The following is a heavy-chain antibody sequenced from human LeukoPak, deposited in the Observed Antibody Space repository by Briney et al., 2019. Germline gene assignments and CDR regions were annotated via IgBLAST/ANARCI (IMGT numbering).Heavy chain of an antibody. V-gene: IGHV3-30*03. CDR2: ISYNGINE. J-gene: IGHJ4*02. D-gene: IGHD3-10*01. CDR3: ATPSYISGSYFLY. Sequence: GGSLRLSCAASGFSFSDYNMHWVRQAPGKGLEWMAVISYNGINEYYADSVKGRFTISRDNSKSTLLLQMNSLRAEDTAVYYCATPSYISGSYFLYWGQGTLVAVSS. CDR1: GFSFSDYN.